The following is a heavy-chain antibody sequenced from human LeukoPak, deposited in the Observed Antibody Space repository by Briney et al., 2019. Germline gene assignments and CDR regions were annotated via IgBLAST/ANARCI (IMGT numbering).Heavy chain of an antibody. CDR2: ISGGGGST. CDR1: GFTFSSYA. D-gene: IGHD3-9*01. CDR3: AKMGHYYDILTGYAPGRDYIDH. V-gene: IGHV3-23*01. J-gene: IGHJ4*02. Sequence: PGGSLRLSCAASGFTFSSYAMSWVRQAPGKGLEWVSAISGGGGSTYYADSVKGRFTISRDNSKNTLYLQMNSLRAEDTAVYYCAKMGHYYDILTGYAPGRDYIDHWGQGTLVTVSS.